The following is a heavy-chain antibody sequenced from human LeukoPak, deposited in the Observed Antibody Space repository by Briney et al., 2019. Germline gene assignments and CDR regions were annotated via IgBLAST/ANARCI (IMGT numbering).Heavy chain of an antibody. D-gene: IGHD6-19*01. CDR3: ARAVAVAMFDY. CDR2: IWYDGSNK. CDR1: GFTFSNYG. J-gene: IGHJ4*02. Sequence: GGSLRLSCAASGFTFSNYGMHWVRQAPGKGLEWVAVIWYDGSNKYYGDSVKGRFTISRDNSKNTLYLQMNSLRAEDTAVYYCARAVAVAMFDYWGQGTLVTVSS. V-gene: IGHV3-33*01.